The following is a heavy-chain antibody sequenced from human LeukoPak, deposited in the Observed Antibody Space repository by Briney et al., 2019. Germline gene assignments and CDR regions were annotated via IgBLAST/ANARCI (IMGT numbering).Heavy chain of an antibody. V-gene: IGHV1-2*02. CDR1: GGTFSSYA. D-gene: IGHD3-3*01. Sequence: ASVKVSCKASGGTFSSYAISWVRQAPGQGLEWMGWINPNSGGTNYAQKFQGRVTMTRDTSISTAYTELSRLRSDDTAVYYCARGRDDFWSGYYSDFDYWGQGTLVTVSS. CDR2: INPNSGGT. CDR3: ARGRDDFWSGYYSDFDY. J-gene: IGHJ4*02.